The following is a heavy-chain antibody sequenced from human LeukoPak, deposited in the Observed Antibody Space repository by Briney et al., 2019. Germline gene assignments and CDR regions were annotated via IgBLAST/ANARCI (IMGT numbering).Heavy chain of an antibody. Sequence: GGSLRLSCVASGFTFGKYWMSWVRQAPGKGLEWVANIKLDGSEKNYVDSVKGRFTISRDNSKNALYLQMNSLRAEDTAVYYCAKARGEQNGGSNYWGQGTQVIVSS. CDR3: AKARGEQNGGSNY. J-gene: IGHJ4*02. CDR1: GFTFGKYW. D-gene: IGHD2-15*01. V-gene: IGHV3-7*03. CDR2: IKLDGSEK.